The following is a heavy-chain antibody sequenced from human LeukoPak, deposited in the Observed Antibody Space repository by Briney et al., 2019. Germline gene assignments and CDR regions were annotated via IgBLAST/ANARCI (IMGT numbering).Heavy chain of an antibody. J-gene: IGHJ4*02. V-gene: IGHV1-2*02. Sequence: GASVKVSCKASGYTFTGNYVHWVRQAPRQGLEWMGWIKPDSGDTKYAQNFRGRVTMTSDTSIGTAYMELSSLTSDDTAVYYCSTDNTYHDWGQGTLVTVSS. D-gene: IGHD1-14*01. CDR2: IKPDSGDT. CDR3: STDNTYHD. CDR1: GYTFTGNY.